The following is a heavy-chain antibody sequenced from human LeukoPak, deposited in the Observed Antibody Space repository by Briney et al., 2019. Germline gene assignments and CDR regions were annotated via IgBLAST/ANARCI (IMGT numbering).Heavy chain of an antibody. Sequence: GGSLRLSCAASGFTFSSYWMHWVRQAPGKGLVWVSLINSDGSSTNYADSVKGRFTISRDNAKNTLYLQMNSLRAEDTAVYYCARDRALRPPTYMDVWGKGTTVTVSS. J-gene: IGHJ6*03. CDR1: GFTFSSYW. CDR3: ARDRALRPPTYMDV. CDR2: INSDGSST. V-gene: IGHV3-74*01.